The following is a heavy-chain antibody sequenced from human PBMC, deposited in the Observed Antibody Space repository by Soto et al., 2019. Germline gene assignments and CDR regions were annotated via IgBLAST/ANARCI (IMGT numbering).Heavy chain of an antibody. D-gene: IGHD1-1*01. CDR2: INPNSGGT. Sequence: ASVKVSCKASGYTFTGYYMHWVRQAPGQGLEWMGWINPNSGGTNYAQKFQGWVIMTRDTSISTAYMELSGLRSDDTAVYYCAVKDPTERYYYGMDVWGQGTTVTVSS. V-gene: IGHV1-2*04. CDR1: GYTFTGYY. J-gene: IGHJ6*02. CDR3: AVKDPTERYYYGMDV.